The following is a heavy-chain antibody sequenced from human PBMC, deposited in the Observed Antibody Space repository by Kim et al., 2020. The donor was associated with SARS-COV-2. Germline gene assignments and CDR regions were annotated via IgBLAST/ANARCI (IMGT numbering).Heavy chain of an antibody. Sequence: GGSLRLSCAASGFSFSDYAMHWVRQAPGKGPEWVAVSSYDGKKEYFADSVRGRFTISRDSSKNTVYLHLNRLRPDDTAVYYCARDNDISGSYLDYWCQGT. V-gene: IGHV3-30*04. CDR1: GFSFSDYA. D-gene: IGHD3-10*01. CDR3: ARDNDISGSYLDY. J-gene: IGHJ4*02. CDR2: SSYDGKKE.